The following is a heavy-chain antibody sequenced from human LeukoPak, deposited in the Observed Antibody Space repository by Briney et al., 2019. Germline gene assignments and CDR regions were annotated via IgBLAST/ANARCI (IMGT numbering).Heavy chain of an antibody. J-gene: IGHJ6*02. Sequence: ASVKVSCKASGYTFTSYGISWVRQAPGQGLEWMGWISAYNGNTNYAQKLQGRVTMTTDTSTSTAYMELRSLRSDDTAVYYCARVGFQGNYYYYGMDVWAKGPRSPSP. CDR2: ISAYNGNT. CDR3: ARVGFQGNYYYYGMDV. CDR1: GYTFTSYG. V-gene: IGHV1-18*01.